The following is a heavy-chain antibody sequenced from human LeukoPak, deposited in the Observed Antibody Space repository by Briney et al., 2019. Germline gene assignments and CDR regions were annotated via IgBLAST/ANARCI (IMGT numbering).Heavy chain of an antibody. D-gene: IGHD1-26*01. CDR1: GGSISSSSYY. V-gene: IGHV4-39*01. CDR2: IYYSGST. CDR3: AVGGIVGATTLDY. Sequence: SETLSLTCTVSGGSISSSSYYWGWIRQPPGKGLEWIGSIYYSGSTYYNPSLKSRVTISVATSKNQFSLKLSSVTAADTAVYYCAVGGIVGATTLDYWGQGTLVTVSS. J-gene: IGHJ4*02.